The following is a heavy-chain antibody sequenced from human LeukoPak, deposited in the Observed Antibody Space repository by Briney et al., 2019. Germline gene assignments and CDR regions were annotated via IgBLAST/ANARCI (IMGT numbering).Heavy chain of an antibody. CDR3: TTDLCSSTSCHRGPFDS. CDR2: TKTKTEAGTT. V-gene: IGHV3-15*01. CDR1: GFTFSNAW. Sequence: GGSLRLSCAAFGFTFSNAWMSWVRQAPGKGLEWVGRTKTKTEAGTTDYAAPVKGRFTISRDDSKNTLYLQMNSLKTEDTAVYYCTTDLCSSTSCHRGPFDSRGQGTLVTVSS. J-gene: IGHJ4*02. D-gene: IGHD2-2*02.